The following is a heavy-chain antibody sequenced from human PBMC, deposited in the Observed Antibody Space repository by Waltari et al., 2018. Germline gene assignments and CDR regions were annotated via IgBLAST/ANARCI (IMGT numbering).Heavy chain of an antibody. J-gene: IGHJ4*02. CDR2: MYYSGST. V-gene: IGHV4-39*01. CDR1: GDSLSSSSYY. D-gene: IGHD2-15*01. CDR3: VRHARTTSGGKHFDH. Sequence: QLQLQESGPGLVKASETLSLTCTVSGDSLSSSSYYWGWVLQHPGKGLEWIGNMYYSGSTYYNPSLKSRVTISGDTSKSQFSLKLSSVTAADTSMYYCVRHARTTSGGKHFDHWGQGMLVTVSP.